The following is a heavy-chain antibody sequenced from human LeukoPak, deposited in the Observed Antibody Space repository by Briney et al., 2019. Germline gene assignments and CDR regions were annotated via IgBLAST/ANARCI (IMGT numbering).Heavy chain of an antibody. CDR1: GYTFKNYG. V-gene: IGHV1-18*01. CDR2: ISTYNGNT. Sequence: ASVKVSCKASGYTFKNYGITWVRQAPGQGLEWMGWISTYNGNTNYAQKLQGRVTMTTDTSTTTAHMELRSLRPDDTAVYYCARGCTSCRTNHDDAFDIWGQGTMVTVSS. J-gene: IGHJ3*02. D-gene: IGHD2-2*01. CDR3: ARGCTSCRTNHDDAFDI.